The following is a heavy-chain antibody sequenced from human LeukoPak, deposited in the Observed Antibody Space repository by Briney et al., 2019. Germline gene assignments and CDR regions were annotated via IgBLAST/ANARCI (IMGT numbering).Heavy chain of an antibody. CDR2: ISAYNGNT. D-gene: IGHD2-2*01. V-gene: IGHV1-18*01. CDR3: AREPVRDIVVVPAAHGGHDAFDI. Sequence: GASVKVSCKASGYTFTNYGISWVRQAPGQGLEWMGWISAYNGNTNYAQKLQGRVTMTTDTSTSTAYMELRSLRSDDTAVYYCAREPVRDIVVVPAAHGGHDAFDIWGQGTMVTVSS. J-gene: IGHJ3*02. CDR1: GYTFTNYG.